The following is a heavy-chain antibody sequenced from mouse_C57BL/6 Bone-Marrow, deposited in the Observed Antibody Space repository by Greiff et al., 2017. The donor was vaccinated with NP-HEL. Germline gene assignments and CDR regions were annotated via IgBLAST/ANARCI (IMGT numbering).Heavy chain of an antibody. V-gene: IGHV1-7*01. CDR2: INPSSGYT. CDR3: ASLSYGSSYYFDY. CDR1: GYTFTSYW. J-gene: IGHJ2*01. Sequence: VQLQQSGAELAKPGASVKLSCKASGYTFTSYWMHWVKQRPGQGLEWIGYINPSSGYTKYNQKFKDKATLTADKSSSTAYMQLSSLTYEDSAVDYCASLSYGSSYYFDYWGQGTTLTVSS. D-gene: IGHD1-1*01.